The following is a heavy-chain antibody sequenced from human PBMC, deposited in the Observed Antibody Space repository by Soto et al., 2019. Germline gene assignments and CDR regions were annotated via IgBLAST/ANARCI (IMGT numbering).Heavy chain of an antibody. CDR1: GDSISSGDYY. J-gene: IGHJ3*02. CDR2: LYYSGST. CDR3: ARATTALHGFDI. D-gene: IGHD1-26*01. V-gene: IGHV4-30-4*01. Sequence: PSETLSLTCTVSGDSISSGDYYWSWIRQPPGKGLEWIGYLYYSGSTYYNPSLKSRITMSVDTSKTHFSLNLRSVTAADTAVYYCARATTALHGFDIWGQGTMVT.